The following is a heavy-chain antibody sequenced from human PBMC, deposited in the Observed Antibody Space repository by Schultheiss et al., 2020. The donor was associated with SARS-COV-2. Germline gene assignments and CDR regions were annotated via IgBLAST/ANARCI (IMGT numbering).Heavy chain of an antibody. D-gene: IGHD3-22*01. CDR2: ISYDGSNK. CDR3: AKGIPPSYYDSSGYYDYYYYGMDV. J-gene: IGHJ6*02. V-gene: IGHV3-30*18. CDR1: GFTFSDYY. Sequence: GGSLRLSCAASGFTFSDYYMSWIRQAPGKGLEWVAVISYDGSNKYYADSVKGRFTISRDNSKNTLYLQMNSLRAEDTAVYYCAKGIPPSYYDSSGYYDYYYYGMDVWGQGTTVTVSS.